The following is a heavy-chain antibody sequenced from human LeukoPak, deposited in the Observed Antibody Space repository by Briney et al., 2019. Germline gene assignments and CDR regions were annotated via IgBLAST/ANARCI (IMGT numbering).Heavy chain of an antibody. CDR2: IWYDGTNK. J-gene: IGHJ3*02. V-gene: IGHV3-33*01. D-gene: IGHD2-15*01. CDR3: TRDSLPPGDAFDI. Sequence: GGSLRLSCAASGFTFSRHGMHWVRQAPGKGLEWLTLIWYDGTNKYYADSVKGRFTISRDNSKNTVYLQMNSLRAEDTAVYYCTRDSLPPGDAFDIWGQGTMVTVSS. CDR1: GFTFSRHG.